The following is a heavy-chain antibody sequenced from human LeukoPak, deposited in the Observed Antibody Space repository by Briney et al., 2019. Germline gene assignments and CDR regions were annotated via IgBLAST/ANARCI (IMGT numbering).Heavy chain of an antibody. CDR3: ARAPRGVAPFDY. V-gene: IGHV4-59*01. CDR1: GGSISSYY. CDR2: IYYGGST. J-gene: IGHJ4*02. Sequence: SETLSLTCTVSGGSISSYYWSWIRQPPGKGLEWIGYIYYGGSTNYNPSLKSRVTVSVDTSKNQFSLKLSSVTAADTAVYYCARAPRGVAPFDYWGQGTLVTVSS. D-gene: IGHD2-15*01.